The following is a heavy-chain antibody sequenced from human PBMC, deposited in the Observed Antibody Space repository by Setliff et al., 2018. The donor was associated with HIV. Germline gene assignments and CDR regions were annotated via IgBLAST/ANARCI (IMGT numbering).Heavy chain of an antibody. V-gene: IGHV3-15*01. Sequence: PGGSLRLSCAASGFSFTDVWMNWVRQAPGKGLEWVGRIKSRTDGGATDYAAPVKGRFSISRDDSKNTLYLQMNSLKSEDTAVYYCTRRLALLRYFGGDYYYYMDVWGKGTTVTVSS. J-gene: IGHJ6*03. CDR3: TRRLALLRYFGGDYYYYMDV. CDR2: IKSRTDGGAT. D-gene: IGHD3-9*01. CDR1: GFSFTDVW.